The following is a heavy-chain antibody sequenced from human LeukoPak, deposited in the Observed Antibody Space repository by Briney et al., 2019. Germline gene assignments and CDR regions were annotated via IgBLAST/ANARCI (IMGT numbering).Heavy chain of an antibody. CDR3: ARVSDDSGYPFTLDY. D-gene: IGHD5-12*01. CDR1: GFTFSSYA. J-gene: IGHJ4*02. CDR2: ISYDGSNK. Sequence: GGSLRLSCAASGFTFSSYAMHWVRQAPGKGLEWVAVISYDGSNKYYADSVKGRFTISRDNSKNTLYLQMNSLRAEDTAVYYCARVSDDSGYPFTLDYWGQGTLGTVSS. V-gene: IGHV3-30*04.